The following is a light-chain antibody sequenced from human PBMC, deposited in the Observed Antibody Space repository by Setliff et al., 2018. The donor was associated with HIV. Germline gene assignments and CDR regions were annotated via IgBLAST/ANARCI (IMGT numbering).Light chain of an antibody. Sequence: SYALTQPPSVSVAPGKTARITCGGNISGSKSVHWYQQKPGQAPVLVVYDDTVRPSGIPERFSGSKSGNTATLTIIRVEAGDEADYYCQVWDTSIDHYVFGAGTKVTVL. CDR1: ISGSKS. V-gene: IGLV3-21*03. CDR3: QVWDTSIDHYV. CDR2: DDT. J-gene: IGLJ1*01.